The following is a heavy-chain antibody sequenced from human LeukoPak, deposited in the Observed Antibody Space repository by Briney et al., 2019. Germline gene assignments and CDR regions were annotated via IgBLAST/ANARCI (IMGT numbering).Heavy chain of an antibody. CDR1: GGSIRSYY. CDR3: ARDLPPYCSSTSCPYYYYMDV. CDR2: IYYSGST. J-gene: IGHJ6*03. V-gene: IGHV4-59*12. Sequence: PSETLSLTCSVSGGSIRSYYWSWIRQPPGKGLEWIGYIYYSGSTKYNPSLKSRVTMSVDTSKNQFSLKLSSVTAADTAVYYCARDLPPYCSSTSCPYYYYMDVWGKGTTVTVSS. D-gene: IGHD2-2*01.